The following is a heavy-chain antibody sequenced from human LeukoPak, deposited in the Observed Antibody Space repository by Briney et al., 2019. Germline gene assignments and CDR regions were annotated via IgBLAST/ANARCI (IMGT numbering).Heavy chain of an antibody. Sequence: SETLSLTCAVSGGSFRNYQWSWIRQSPEKGLEWIGEVGHTGVTNYNPSLKSRVTMSVDTSKNHFSLKMNSVIAADTAVYYCAVAHGESDYWGQGTLVTVSS. CDR1: GGSFRNYQ. V-gene: IGHV4-34*01. J-gene: IGHJ4*02. D-gene: IGHD3-3*01. CDR3: AVAHGESDY. CDR2: VGHTGVT.